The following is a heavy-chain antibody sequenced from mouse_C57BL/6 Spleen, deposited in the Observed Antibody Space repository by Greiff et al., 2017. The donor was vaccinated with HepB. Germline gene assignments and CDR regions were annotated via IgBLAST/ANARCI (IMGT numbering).Heavy chain of an antibody. D-gene: IGHD2-2*01. CDR1: GYSITSGYY. V-gene: IGHV3-6*01. J-gene: IGHJ4*01. CDR3: ARDIWLEAMDY. CDR2: ISYDGSN. Sequence: VQLKESGPGLVKPSQSLSLTCSVTGYSITSGYYWNWIRQFPGNKLEWMGYISYDGSNNYNPSLKNRISITRDTSKNQFFLKLNSVTTEDTATYYCARDIWLEAMDYWGQGTSVTVSS.